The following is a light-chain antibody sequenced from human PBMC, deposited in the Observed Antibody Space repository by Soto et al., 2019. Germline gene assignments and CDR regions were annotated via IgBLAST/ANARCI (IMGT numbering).Light chain of an antibody. CDR2: GAS. CDR1: QSVSSN. V-gene: IGKV3-15*01. Sequence: EIVMTQSPATLSVSPGERATLSCRASQSVSSNLAWYQQKPGQAPRRLIYGASTRATGIPARFRGSGSGTEFTLTVGSLQSEDFAVYYCQQYNNWPPWTFGQGTKVEIK. J-gene: IGKJ1*01. CDR3: QQYNNWPPWT.